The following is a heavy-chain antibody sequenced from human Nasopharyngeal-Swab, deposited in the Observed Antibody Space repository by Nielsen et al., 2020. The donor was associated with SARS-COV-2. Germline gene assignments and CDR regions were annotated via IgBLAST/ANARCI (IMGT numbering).Heavy chain of an antibody. V-gene: IGHV4-61*01. Sequence: GSLRLSCTVSGGSISSSSYYWSWIRQPPGKGLEWIGYIYYSGSTNYNPSLKSRVTISVDTSKNQFSLKLSSVTAADTAVYYCAREVRRTYYYGMDVWGQGTTVTVSS. CDR1: GGSISSSSYY. J-gene: IGHJ6*02. D-gene: IGHD1-1*01. CDR3: AREVRRTYYYGMDV. CDR2: IYYSGST.